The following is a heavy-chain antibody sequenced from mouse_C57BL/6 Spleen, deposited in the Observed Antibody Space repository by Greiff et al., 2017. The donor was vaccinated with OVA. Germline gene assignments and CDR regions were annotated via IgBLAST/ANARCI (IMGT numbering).Heavy chain of an antibody. CDR2: IDPNSGGT. J-gene: IGHJ2*01. Sequence: VQLQQPGAELVKPGASVKLSCKASGYTFTSSWMHWVKQRPGRGLEWIGRIDPNSGGTKYNEKFKSKATLTVDKPSSTAYMQLSSLTSEDAAVYYCARTPYGSSRPFDYWGQGTTLTVSS. CDR1: GYTFTSSW. CDR3: ARTPYGSSRPFDY. V-gene: IGHV1-72*01. D-gene: IGHD1-1*01.